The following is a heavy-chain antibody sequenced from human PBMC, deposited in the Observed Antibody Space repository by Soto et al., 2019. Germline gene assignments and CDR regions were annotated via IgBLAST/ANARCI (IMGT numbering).Heavy chain of an antibody. CDR2: ISYDGSNK. V-gene: IGHV3-30*18. D-gene: IGHD3-10*01. J-gene: IGHJ6*03. CDR3: AKGGDGSGKDYYYSYMDV. CDR1: GFTFSSYG. Sequence: QVQLVESGGGVVQPGRSLRLSCAASGFTFSSYGMHWVRQAPGKGLEWVAVISYDGSNKYYADSVKGRFTISRDNSKNTLYLQMNSLRAEDTAGYYGAKGGDGSGKDYYYSYMDVWGKGTTVTVSS.